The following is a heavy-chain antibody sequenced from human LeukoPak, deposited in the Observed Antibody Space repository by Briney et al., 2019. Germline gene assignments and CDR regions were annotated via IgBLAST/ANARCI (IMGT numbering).Heavy chain of an antibody. V-gene: IGHV3-7*04. CDR1: GFTFSSYW. D-gene: IGHD2-15*01. CDR2: IKEDGSEK. CDR3: ARLRAVDYFDY. Sequence: PGGSLRLSCAASGFTFSSYWMSWVRQAPGKGLEWVANIKEDGSEKYYVDSVKGRLTISRDTAKSSLYLQMNSLRAEYTAVYYCARLRAVDYFDYSGQGTLVTVSS. J-gene: IGHJ4*02.